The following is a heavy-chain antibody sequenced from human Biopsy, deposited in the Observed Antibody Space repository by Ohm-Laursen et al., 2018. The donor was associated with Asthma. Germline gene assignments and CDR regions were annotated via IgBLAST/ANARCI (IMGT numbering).Heavy chain of an antibody. D-gene: IGHD1-26*01. CDR2: SHHSGYT. CDR3: ARGSSSRLSQWELLVSGGKRAHSYYGMDV. V-gene: IGHV4-34*01. CDR1: GGSFSSNY. J-gene: IGHJ6*02. Sequence: SQTLSLTCAVYGGSFSSNYWSWIRQTPGKGLEWLGVSHHSGYTKYNPSLCLRPPLSVDTSKNQFSLRLTSVTAADTAVYYCARGSSSRLSQWELLVSGGKRAHSYYGMDVWGQGTTVTVSS.